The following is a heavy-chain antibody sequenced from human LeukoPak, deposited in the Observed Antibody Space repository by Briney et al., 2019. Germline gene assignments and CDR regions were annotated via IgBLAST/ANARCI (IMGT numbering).Heavy chain of an antibody. CDR2: IYYSVST. V-gene: IGHV4-59*01. Sequence: SETLSLTCTVSGGSISGYYCTWMRQPPGKGLEWIGYIYYSVSTKYNPSLKSRVTISADTSKNQVSLKLTSVTAADTAVYYCARDTSQGHNDFWGQGTMVTVSS. CDR1: GGSISGYY. CDR3: ARDTSQGHNDF. J-gene: IGHJ4*02. D-gene: IGHD2-2*01.